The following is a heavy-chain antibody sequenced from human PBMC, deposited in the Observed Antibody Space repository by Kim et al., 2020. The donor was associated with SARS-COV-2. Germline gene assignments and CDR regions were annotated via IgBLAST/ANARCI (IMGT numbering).Heavy chain of an antibody. CDR1: GFTFSGSA. V-gene: IGHV3-73*01. Sequence: GGSLRLSCAASGFTFSGSAIHWVRQASGKGLAWVGRIRSKANSYATTYAASVRGRFSISRDDSKNTAYLQMNNLKTEDTAVYYCTSVLATPSAFWDAFD. D-gene: IGHD3-3*01. CDR2: IRSKANSYAT. J-gene: IGHJ3*02. CDR3: TSVLATPSAFWDAFD.